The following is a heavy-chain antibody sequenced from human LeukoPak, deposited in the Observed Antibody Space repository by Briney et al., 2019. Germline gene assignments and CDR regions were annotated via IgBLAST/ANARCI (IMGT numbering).Heavy chain of an antibody. J-gene: IGHJ4*02. CDR1: GYTFTSSY. Sequence: ASVKVSCKASGYTFTSSYINWVRQAPGQGLEWMGWVSAYNGKTSYVQNFQGRVTVTTDSSTNTAYMDLTSLTSDDTAVYYCARGGTYYPCIDYWGQGTLVTVSS. CDR3: ARGGTYYPCIDY. D-gene: IGHD1-26*01. CDR2: VSAYNGKT. V-gene: IGHV1-18*01.